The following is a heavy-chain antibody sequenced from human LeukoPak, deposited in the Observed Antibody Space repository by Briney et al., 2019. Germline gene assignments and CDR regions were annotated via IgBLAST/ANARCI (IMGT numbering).Heavy chain of an antibody. D-gene: IGHD1-26*01. J-gene: IGHJ4*02. V-gene: IGHV3-30*02. CDR1: GFTFSDYG. Sequence: PGGSLRLSCAASGFTFSDYGMHWVRQAPGKGLEWVAFIRYDGSQKYYGDSVKGRFTISRDNSKNTLYLQMNSLRAEDTAVYYCARAPVGATTRGDYWGQGTLVTVSS. CDR2: IRYDGSQK. CDR3: ARAPVGATTRGDY.